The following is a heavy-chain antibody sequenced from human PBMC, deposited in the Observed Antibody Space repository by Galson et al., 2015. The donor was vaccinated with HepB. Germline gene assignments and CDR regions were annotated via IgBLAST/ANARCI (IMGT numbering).Heavy chain of an antibody. J-gene: IGHJ5*02. V-gene: IGHV4-59*01. Sequence: SETLSLTCTVSGGSISSSYWSWIRQPPWKDLEWIGYIYYSGSTNYNPSLKSRVTISVDTSKKHFSLKLSSVTAADTAVYYCARLLWCGELLSPRFDPWGQGTLVTVSS. CDR1: GGSISSSY. CDR3: ARLLWCGELLSPRFDP. CDR2: IYYSGST. D-gene: IGHD3-10*01.